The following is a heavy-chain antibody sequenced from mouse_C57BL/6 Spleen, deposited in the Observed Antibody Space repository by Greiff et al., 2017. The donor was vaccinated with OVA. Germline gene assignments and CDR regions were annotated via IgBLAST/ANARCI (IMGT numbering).Heavy chain of an antibody. J-gene: IGHJ2*01. Sequence: QVQLKESGAELVRPGASVTLSCKASGYTFTDYEMHWVKQTPVHGLEWIGAIDPETGGTAYNQKFKGKAILTADKSSSTAYMELRSLTSEDSAVYYCTRETYYCDYWGQGTTLTVSS. CDR2: IDPETGGT. CDR3: TRETYYCDY. CDR1: GYTFTDYE. V-gene: IGHV1-15*01.